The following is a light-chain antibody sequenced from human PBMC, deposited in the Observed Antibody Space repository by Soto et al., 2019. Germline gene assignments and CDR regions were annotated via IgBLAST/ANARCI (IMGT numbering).Light chain of an antibody. CDR1: QSVSSS. CDR3: QQYESFSPYT. V-gene: IGKV1-5*01. CDR2: DAS. J-gene: IGKJ2*01. Sequence: DIQMTQSPSTLSAFVGDRVTITCRASQSVSSSLAWYQQKPGKAPKLLIYDASTLESGVPSRFSGSGYGTEFNLTINSLQPGDFATYYCQQYESFSPYTFGQGTRLEIK.